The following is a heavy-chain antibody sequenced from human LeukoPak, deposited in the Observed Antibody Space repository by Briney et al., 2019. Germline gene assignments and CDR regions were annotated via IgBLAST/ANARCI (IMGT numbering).Heavy chain of an antibody. CDR1: GFTFSNYW. V-gene: IGHV3-74*01. CDR3: ATSWSFGPHYFDD. CDR2: ISNDGSDT. Sequence: GGSLRLSCTASGFTFSNYWMHWVRQAPGQGLVWVSRISNDGSDTSYADSVKGRFTISRDNAKNTLYLQMNSLRAEDTAVYYCATSWSFGPHYFDDRGQGTLVTVSS. D-gene: IGHD3/OR15-3a*01. J-gene: IGHJ4*02.